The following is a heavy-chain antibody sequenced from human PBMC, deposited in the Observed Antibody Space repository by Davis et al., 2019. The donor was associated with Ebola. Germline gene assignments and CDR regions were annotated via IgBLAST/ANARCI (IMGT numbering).Heavy chain of an antibody. V-gene: IGHV5-51*01. J-gene: IGHJ3*02. D-gene: IGHD1/OR15-1a*01. CDR1: GYGFADYW. CDR3: ARRAEQAMFRRGVFDI. Sequence: GESLKISCKGSGYGFADYWIAWVRQTPGKGLEWMGIIYAGDSDSRYSPSFEGQVTISVDRSITTTYLQWRSLRASDTAMYFCARRAEQAMFRRGVFDIWGQGTMVTVSS. CDR2: IYAGDSDS.